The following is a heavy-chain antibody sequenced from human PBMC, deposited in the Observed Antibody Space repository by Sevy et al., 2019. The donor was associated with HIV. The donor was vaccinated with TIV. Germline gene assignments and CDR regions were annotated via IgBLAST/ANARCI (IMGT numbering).Heavy chain of an antibody. CDR1: GFTFSTYA. J-gene: IGHJ5*02. CDR3: AREAYYYDSREENWFDP. D-gene: IGHD3-22*01. CDR2: ISRSSTV. V-gene: IGHV3-48*02. Sequence: GGSLRLSCKVSGFTFSTYAFHWVRQAPGKGLEWVSSISRSSTVYYADSVRGRFTISRDNVKNSLFLEMNSLRDEDTAVYYCAREAYYYDSREENWFDPWGQGTLDTVSS.